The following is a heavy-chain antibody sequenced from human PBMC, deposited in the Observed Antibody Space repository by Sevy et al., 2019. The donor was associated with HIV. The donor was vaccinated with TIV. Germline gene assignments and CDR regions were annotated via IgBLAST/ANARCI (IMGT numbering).Heavy chain of an antibody. D-gene: IGHD3-22*01. J-gene: IGHJ3*02. V-gene: IGHV3-23*01. CDR3: AKVGYYDSSAGAFDI. Sequence: GGSLRLSCTASGFTFSSYAMSWVRQAPGKGLEWVSAISGSGGSTYYADSVKGRFTISRDNSKNTLYLQMNSLRAEDTAVYYCAKVGYYDSSAGAFDIWGQGTMVTVSS. CDR1: GFTFSSYA. CDR2: ISGSGGST.